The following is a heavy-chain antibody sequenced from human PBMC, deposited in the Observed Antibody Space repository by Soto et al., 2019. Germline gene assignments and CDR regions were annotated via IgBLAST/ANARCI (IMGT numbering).Heavy chain of an antibody. CDR2: FDPEDGET. Sequence: ASVKVSCKVSGYTLSELSMHWVRQAPGKGLEWMGGFDPEDGETTYAQKFQGRVTMTEDTSTDTAYMELSSLRSEDTAVYYCATSPHVVVVAYFDYWGQGTLVTVSS. V-gene: IGHV1-24*01. CDR1: GYTLSELS. CDR3: ATSPHVVVVAYFDY. J-gene: IGHJ4*02. D-gene: IGHD2-15*01.